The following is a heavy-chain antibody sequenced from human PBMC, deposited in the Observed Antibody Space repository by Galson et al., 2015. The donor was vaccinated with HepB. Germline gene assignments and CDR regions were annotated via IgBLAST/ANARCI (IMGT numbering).Heavy chain of an antibody. D-gene: IGHD4-11*01. J-gene: IGHJ4*02. CDR2: INAGNGNT. Sequence: SVKVSCKASGYTFTSYAMHWVRQAPGQRLEWMGWINAGNGNTKYSQKFQGRVTITRDTSASTAYMELSSLRSEDTAVYYCARPMTTVTTFGSFDYWGQGTLVTVSS. CDR3: ARPMTTVTTFGSFDY. CDR1: GYTFTSYA. V-gene: IGHV1-3*01.